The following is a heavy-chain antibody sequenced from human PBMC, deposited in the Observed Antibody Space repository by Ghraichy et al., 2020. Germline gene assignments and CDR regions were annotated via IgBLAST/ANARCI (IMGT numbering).Heavy chain of an antibody. D-gene: IGHD4-23*01. CDR1: GFPISSGYF. CDR2: IYHSGST. Sequence: SETLSLTCAVSGFPISSGYFWGWIRQPPGKGLEWIGTIYHSGSTYYNPSLKSRVTISVDTSKNHFSLNLISVTAADTAVYYCARGLGSFLRGKPGEFDYWGQGTLVTVSS. J-gene: IGHJ4*02. V-gene: IGHV4-38-2*01. CDR3: ARGLGSFLRGKPGEFDY.